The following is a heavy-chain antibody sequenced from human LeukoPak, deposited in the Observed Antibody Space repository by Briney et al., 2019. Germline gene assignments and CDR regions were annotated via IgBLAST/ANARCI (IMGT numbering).Heavy chain of an antibody. CDR1: GFTFSGSA. V-gene: IGHV3-73*01. CDR2: IRSKANSYAT. Sequence: GGSLRLSCAASGFTFSGSAMHWVRQASGKGLEWVGRIRSKANSYATAYAASVKGRLTISRDDSKNTAYLQMNSLKTEDTAVYYCTRLYGDYPHYYYYYGMDVWGQGTTVTVSS. CDR3: TRLYGDYPHYYYYYGMDV. J-gene: IGHJ6*02. D-gene: IGHD4-17*01.